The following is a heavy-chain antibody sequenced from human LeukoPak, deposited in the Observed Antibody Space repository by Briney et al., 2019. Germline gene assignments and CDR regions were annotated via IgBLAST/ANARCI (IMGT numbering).Heavy chain of an antibody. Sequence: SETLCLTCTVPGGSISSYYWSWIRQPPGKGLEWIGHIYYSGSTNYNPSLKSRVTISIDTSKNQFSLRLSSVTAADTAVYYCARGAAGYSYGWGQGTLVTVSS. CDR3: ARGAAGYSYG. CDR1: GGSISSYY. J-gene: IGHJ4*02. D-gene: IGHD5-18*01. CDR2: IYYSGST. V-gene: IGHV4-59*01.